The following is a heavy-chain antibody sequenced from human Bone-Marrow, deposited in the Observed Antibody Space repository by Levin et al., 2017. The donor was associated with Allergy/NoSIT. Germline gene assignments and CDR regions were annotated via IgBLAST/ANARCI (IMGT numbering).Heavy chain of an antibody. CDR3: GRGGSYGI. CDR2: INNDGSST. Sequence: RSGGSLRLSCAASGFTFSTYWMHWVRQAPGKGLVWVSRINNDGSSTRHADSVKGRFTISRDNAKNMLYLQMNSLRVEDTGVYYCGRGGSYGIWGQGTLVSVSP. CDR1: GFTFSTYW. V-gene: IGHV3-74*01. J-gene: IGHJ4*02. D-gene: IGHD3-16*01.